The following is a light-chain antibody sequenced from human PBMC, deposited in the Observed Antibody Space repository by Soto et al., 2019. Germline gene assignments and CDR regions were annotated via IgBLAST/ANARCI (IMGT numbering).Light chain of an antibody. Sequence: QSVLTQPPSVSGAPTQRVTISCSGSSSNIGKNGVNWYQEVPGKAPKLLIYFDTLLPSGISGRFSGSKSGTSASLAITGLQSDDEARYYCAAWDDSLTAHVFGAGTKLTVL. J-gene: IGLJ1*01. CDR1: SSNIGKNG. V-gene: IGLV1-36*01. CDR3: AAWDDSLTAHV. CDR2: FDT.